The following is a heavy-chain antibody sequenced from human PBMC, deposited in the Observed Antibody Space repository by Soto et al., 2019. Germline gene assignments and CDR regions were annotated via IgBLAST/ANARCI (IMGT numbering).Heavy chain of an antibody. CDR1: GYTFTTYG. CDR3: AKGYNYGYGDY. Sequence: QVQLVQSGAEVKKPGASVKVSCKTSGYTFTTYGISWVRQAPGQGLEWMGWISGYNGNTNYAQKFQGRVTMTTDISTSTAYMELRSLRSADTAVYYCAKGYNYGYGDYWGLGTLITVSS. J-gene: IGHJ4*02. D-gene: IGHD5-18*01. CDR2: ISGYNGNT. V-gene: IGHV1-18*01.